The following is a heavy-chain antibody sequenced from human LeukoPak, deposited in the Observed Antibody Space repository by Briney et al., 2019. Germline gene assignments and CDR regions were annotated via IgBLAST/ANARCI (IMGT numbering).Heavy chain of an antibody. D-gene: IGHD6-13*01. CDR1: GGSISSGGYY. Sequence: TLSLTCTVSGGSISSGGYYWSWIRQHPWKGLEWIGYIYYSGSTSYNPSLKSRVTISVDTSKNQFSLKLSSVTAADTAMYYCARCRIAAGSIWEDYWGQGTLVTVSS. CDR2: IYYSGST. V-gene: IGHV4-31*03. J-gene: IGHJ4*02. CDR3: ARCRIAAGSIWEDY.